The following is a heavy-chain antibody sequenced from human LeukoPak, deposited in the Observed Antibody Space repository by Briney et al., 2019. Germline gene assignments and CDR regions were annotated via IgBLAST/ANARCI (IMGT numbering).Heavy chain of an antibody. V-gene: IGHV3-7*01. CDR2: IKRDGSER. CDR3: ARGGAARNYYYVDV. Sequence: GGSLRLSCAASGFTFSSYWMTWVRQAPGTGLEWVANIKRDGSERYYVDSVKGRFTISRDNAKNSLYLQMNSLRAEDTAVYYCARGGAARNYYYVDVWGKGTTVTVSS. J-gene: IGHJ6*03. CDR1: GFTFSSYW. D-gene: IGHD5-18*01.